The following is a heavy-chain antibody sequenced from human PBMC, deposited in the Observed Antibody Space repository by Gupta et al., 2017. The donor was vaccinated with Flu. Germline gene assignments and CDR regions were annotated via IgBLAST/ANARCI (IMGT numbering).Heavy chain of an antibody. J-gene: IGHJ5*02. D-gene: IGHD4-4*01. Sequence: VRQAPGKGREWVAVIWYDGSKKYYADSVKVRFTISRDNSNNMVYLQMDGLRVEDTAVYYCARAKDAYRNWFDPWGQGTPVTVSS. V-gene: IGHV3-33*01. CDR3: ARAKDAYRNWFDP. CDR2: IWYDGSKK.